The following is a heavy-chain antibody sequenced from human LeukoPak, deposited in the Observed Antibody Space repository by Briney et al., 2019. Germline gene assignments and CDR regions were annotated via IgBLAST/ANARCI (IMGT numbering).Heavy chain of an antibody. Sequence: SETLPLTCTVSGGSISSSSYYWGWIRQPPGKGLEWIGSIYYSGSTYYNPSLKSRVTISVDTSKNQFSLKLSSVTAADTTVYYCAVNRYSSSWYTYWGQGTLVTVSS. J-gene: IGHJ4*02. D-gene: IGHD6-13*01. CDR1: GGSISSSSYY. CDR2: IYYSGST. V-gene: IGHV4-39*01. CDR3: AVNRYSSSWYTY.